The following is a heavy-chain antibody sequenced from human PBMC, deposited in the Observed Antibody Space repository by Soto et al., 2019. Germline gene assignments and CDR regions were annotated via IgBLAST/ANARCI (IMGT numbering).Heavy chain of an antibody. CDR2: FRTSGDGGTT. CDR3: AKKVNSGPGSQYFDY. D-gene: IGHD3-10*01. Sequence: GSLRLSCAASGFTFSSYSMSWVRQAPGKGLEWVSGFRTSGDGGTTYYADSVKGRFTISRDNSKNMLFLQMNSLRAEDTAIYYCAKKVNSGPGSQYFDYWGQGTLVTVSS. J-gene: IGHJ4*02. CDR1: GFTFSSYS. V-gene: IGHV3-23*01.